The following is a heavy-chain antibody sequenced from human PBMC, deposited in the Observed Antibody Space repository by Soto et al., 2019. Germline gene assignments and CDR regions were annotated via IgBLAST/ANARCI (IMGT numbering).Heavy chain of an antibody. CDR2: ISFSGGTT. CDR1: VFAFSTYA. J-gene: IGHJ3*01. CDR3: AKEWAGDAFDV. D-gene: IGHD6-19*01. Sequence: VQLLDSGGGLVQPGGSLRLSCAASVFAFSTYAMSWVRQAPGQGLEWVSSISFSGGTTYYADSVKGRLTISRDNSKNILYLQITSLRAEDTAIYFCAKEWAGDAFDVWGQGTMVTVSS. V-gene: IGHV3-23*01.